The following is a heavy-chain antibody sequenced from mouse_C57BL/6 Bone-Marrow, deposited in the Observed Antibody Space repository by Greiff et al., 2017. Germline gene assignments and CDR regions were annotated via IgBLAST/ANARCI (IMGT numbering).Heavy chain of an antibody. J-gene: IGHJ4*01. Sequence: VQLQQSGPGLVQPSPSLSITCTVSGFSLTSYGVHWVRQPPGKGLEWLGVIWRGGSTDYNAAFISSLSISKVNSKSQVFFKMNSLLADDTAIDYCAKIWLRREDYALDYWGQGTSVTVSS. D-gene: IGHD2-2*01. CDR2: IWRGGST. CDR3: AKIWLRREDYALDY. V-gene: IGHV2-4*01. CDR1: GFSLTSYG.